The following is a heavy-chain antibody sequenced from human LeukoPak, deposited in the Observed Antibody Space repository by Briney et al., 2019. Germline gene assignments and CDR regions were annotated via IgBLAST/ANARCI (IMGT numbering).Heavy chain of an antibody. Sequence: GGSLRLSCAASGFTYSDYAMEWVRQTPGKGLEWVSSITPTTDNIYYTPSVEGRFTISRDNAKHSLYLQMNNLRADDTAVYYCARLAGPRPGTYYFDFWGQGGQVTVSS. D-gene: IGHD6-19*01. V-gene: IGHV3-21*01. CDR2: ITPTTDNI. CDR3: ARLAGPRPGTYYFDF. J-gene: IGHJ4*02. CDR1: GFTYSDYA.